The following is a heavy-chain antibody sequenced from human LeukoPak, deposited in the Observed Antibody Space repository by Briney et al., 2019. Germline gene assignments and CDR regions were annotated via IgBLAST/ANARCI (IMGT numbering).Heavy chain of an antibody. Sequence: GGSLRLSCAASGFTFSSYAMHWVRQAPGKGLEWVAVISYDGSNKYYADSVKGRFTISRDNSKNTLYLQMNSLRAEDTAVYYCARDYIGVNYYYYGMDVWGQGTTVTVSS. CDR2: ISYDGSNK. D-gene: IGHD2-15*01. CDR1: GFTFSSYA. CDR3: ARDYIGVNYYYYGMDV. V-gene: IGHV3-30-3*01. J-gene: IGHJ6*02.